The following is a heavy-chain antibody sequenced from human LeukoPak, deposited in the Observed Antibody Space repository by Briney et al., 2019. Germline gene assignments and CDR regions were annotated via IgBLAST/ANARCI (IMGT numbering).Heavy chain of an antibody. CDR3: ARAIAVAGPYYFDY. CDR2: IGSVTTYI. V-gene: IGHV3-21*01. Sequence: PGGSLRLSCAASGFTFSSYEMNWVRQAPGKGLEWVSSIGSVTTYIYYADSVKGRFTISRDNAKNSLSLQMNSLRAEDTAEYYCARAIAVAGPYYFDYWGQGTLVTVSS. CDR1: GFTFSSYE. J-gene: IGHJ4*02. D-gene: IGHD6-19*01.